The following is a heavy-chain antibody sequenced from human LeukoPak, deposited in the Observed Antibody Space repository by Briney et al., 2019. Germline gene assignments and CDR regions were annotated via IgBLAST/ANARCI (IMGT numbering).Heavy chain of an antibody. Sequence: SETLSLTRTVSGDSISSGDYYWSWIRQPAGKGLEWIGRISSSGSTNYNPSLKSRVTISVDTSKNQFSLNLSSVTAADTAVYYCARDSGYYDFWSGYFLSATPGGGFDPWGQGTLVTVSS. J-gene: IGHJ5*02. CDR3: ARDSGYYDFWSGYFLSATPGGGFDP. V-gene: IGHV4-61*02. D-gene: IGHD3-3*01. CDR1: GDSISSGDYY. CDR2: ISSSGST.